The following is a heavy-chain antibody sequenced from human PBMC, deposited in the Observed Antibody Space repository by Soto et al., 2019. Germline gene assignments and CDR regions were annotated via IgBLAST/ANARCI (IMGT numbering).Heavy chain of an antibody. CDR3: AKHHYGDYRRYYFGT. CDR1: GFTLSSYS. D-gene: IGHD4-17*01. Sequence: EVQLVESGGGLVKPGGSLRLSCAASGFTLSSYSMNWVRQAPGKGLEWVSSISSSSTYIYHADSVKGRFTISRDNAKNSVYLQMDSLRVEDTAVYYCAKHHYGDYRRYYFGTWGQGTLVTVSS. CDR2: ISSSSTYI. V-gene: IGHV3-21*01. J-gene: IGHJ4*02.